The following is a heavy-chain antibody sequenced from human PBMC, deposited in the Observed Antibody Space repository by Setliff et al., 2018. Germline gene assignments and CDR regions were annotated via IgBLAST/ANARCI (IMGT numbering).Heavy chain of an antibody. J-gene: IGHJ3*02. V-gene: IGHV1-69*05. Sequence: SVKVSCKTSGFSFTSFGFSWVRQAPGQGLEWMGGTIPIFGSTNYAQKFQDRVTIITDESTSTAYMELRSLRSDDTAVYYCAREPLWGSHDAFDIWGQGTMVTVSS. CDR3: AREPLWGSHDAFDI. CDR2: TIPIFGST. D-gene: IGHD7-27*01. CDR1: GFSFTSFG.